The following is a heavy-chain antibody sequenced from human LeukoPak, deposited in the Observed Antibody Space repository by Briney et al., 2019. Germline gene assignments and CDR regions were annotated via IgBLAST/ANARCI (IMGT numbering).Heavy chain of an antibody. Sequence: GSSVKVSCKASGGTFSSYAISWVRQAPGQGLEWMGGIIPIFGTANYAQKFQGRVTITADESTSTAYMELSSLRSEDTAVYYCARRIAVAGGVYFDYWGQGTLVTVSS. CDR3: ARRIAVAGGVYFDY. D-gene: IGHD6-19*01. J-gene: IGHJ4*02. CDR1: GGTFSSYA. V-gene: IGHV1-69*01. CDR2: IIPIFGTA.